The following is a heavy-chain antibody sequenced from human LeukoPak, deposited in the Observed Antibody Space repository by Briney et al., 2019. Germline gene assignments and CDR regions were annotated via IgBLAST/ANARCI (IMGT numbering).Heavy chain of an antibody. V-gene: IGHV4-31*03. D-gene: IGHD2-2*01. CDR3: ARGRRELKYAPDY. CDR2: IYYTAGA. J-gene: IGHJ4*02. Sequence: PSQTLSLTCSVSGASMRSETHYWSWLRQHPGKGPEWIAYIYYTAGAYYNPSLESRVSISLDASENQFSLKLSSVTAADTAVCYCARGRRELKYAPDYWGQGTLVTVSS. CDR1: GASMRSETHY.